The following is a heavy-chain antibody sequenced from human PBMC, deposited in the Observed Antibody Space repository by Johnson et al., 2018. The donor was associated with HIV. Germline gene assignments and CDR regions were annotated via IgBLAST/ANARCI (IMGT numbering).Heavy chain of an antibody. CDR2: IRYDGSNK. Sequence: QVQLVESGGGVVQPGGSLRLSCAASGFNFSSYGMHWVRQAPGKGLEWVAFIRYDGSNKYYADSVKGRFTISRDNSRKRRYLQMNSLRAEDTAVYYCERGGRYSESVNDAHDIWGQGTKVTVSS. V-gene: IGHV3-30*02. CDR1: GFNFSSYG. J-gene: IGHJ3*02. D-gene: IGHD1-26*01. CDR3: ERGGRYSESVNDAHDI.